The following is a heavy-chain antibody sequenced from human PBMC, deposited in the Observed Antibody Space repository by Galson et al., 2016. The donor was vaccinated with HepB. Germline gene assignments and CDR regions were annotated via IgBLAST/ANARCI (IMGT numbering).Heavy chain of an antibody. J-gene: IGHJ5*02. CDR3: ARDDYSCSAGTYPGGWFDP. CDR2: IYYSGST. D-gene: IGHD3-10*01. V-gene: IGHV4-59*01. CDR1: GGSIGIYY. Sequence: LSLTCTVSGGSIGIYYWSWIRQPPGKGLEWIGYIYYSGSTNYNPSFKSRVTKSVDTSKNQFSLKLSSVTAADTAIYYCARDDYSCSAGTYPGGWFDPWGQGTLVTVSS.